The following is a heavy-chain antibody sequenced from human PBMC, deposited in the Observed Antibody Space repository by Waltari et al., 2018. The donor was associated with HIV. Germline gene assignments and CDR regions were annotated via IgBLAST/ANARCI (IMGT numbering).Heavy chain of an antibody. J-gene: IGHJ3*02. CDR2: IYYSGST. CDR3: ARERRPDAFDI. V-gene: IGHV4-39*02. Sequence: GLVKPSETLSLTCTVSGGSISSSSYYWGWLRQPPGKGLEWIGSIYYSGSTYYNPSLKSRVTISVDTSKNQFSLKLSSVTAADTAVYYCARERRPDAFDIWGQGTMVTVSS. CDR1: GGSISSSSYY.